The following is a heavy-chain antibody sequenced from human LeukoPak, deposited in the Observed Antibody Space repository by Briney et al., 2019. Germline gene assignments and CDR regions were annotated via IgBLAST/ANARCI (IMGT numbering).Heavy chain of an antibody. Sequence: GGSLRLSRVASGFTFSNYNMNWVRQVPGKGLEWVSLISASSSNIYYAVSVKGRFTISRDNAKNSLYLQMNSLRADDTAIYYCARDGEAAGTEIDYWGQGTLVTVSS. V-gene: IGHV3-21*01. CDR3: ARDGEAAGTEIDY. CDR2: ISASSSNI. CDR1: GFTFSNYN. D-gene: IGHD1/OR15-1a*01. J-gene: IGHJ4*02.